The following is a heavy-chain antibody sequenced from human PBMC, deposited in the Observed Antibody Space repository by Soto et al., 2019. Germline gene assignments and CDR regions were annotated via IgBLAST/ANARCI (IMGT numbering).Heavy chain of an antibody. J-gene: IGHJ6*01. V-gene: IGHV1-3*01. CDR3: ARFYYFYYSMDV. Sequence: AGVKVSCQASGYTFTTYAIYWVRKAPGQRLEWMGVINSGSGNAKYSQKFRRGITSTRDTSATTAYMEPSSLRSEDTAVYFRARFYYFYYSMDVWGQGITVTVSS. CDR2: INSGSGNA. CDR1: GYTFTTYA.